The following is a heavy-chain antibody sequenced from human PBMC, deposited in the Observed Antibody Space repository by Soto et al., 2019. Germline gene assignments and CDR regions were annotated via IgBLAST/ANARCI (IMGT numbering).Heavy chain of an antibody. CDR1: GFTFDDYT. CDR3: AKDIVNTGSGSYTARIWFDP. D-gene: IGHD3-10*01. J-gene: IGHJ5*02. CDR2: ISWDGGST. Sequence: PGGSLRLSCAASGFTFDDYTMHWVRQAPGKGLEWVSLISWDGGSTYYADSVKGRFTISRDNSKNSLYLQMNSLRTEDTALYYCAKDIVNTGSGSYTARIWFDPWGQGTLVTVSS. V-gene: IGHV3-43*01.